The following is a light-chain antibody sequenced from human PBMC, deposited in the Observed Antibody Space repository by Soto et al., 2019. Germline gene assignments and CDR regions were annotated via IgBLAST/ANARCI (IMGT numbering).Light chain of an antibody. Sequence: DIQMTQSPSTLSAPVGDRVTITCRASQSISSWLAWYQQKPGKDPKLLIYDASSLESGVPSRFSGSGSGTEFNLTISRLQTDDFATYECQQRYSNLWTFGQGTKVDIK. CDR1: QSISSW. J-gene: IGKJ1*01. CDR2: DAS. CDR3: QQRYSNLWT. V-gene: IGKV1-5*01.